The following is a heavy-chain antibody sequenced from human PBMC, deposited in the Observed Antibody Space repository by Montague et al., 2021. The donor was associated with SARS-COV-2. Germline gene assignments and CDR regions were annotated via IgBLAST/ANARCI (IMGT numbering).Heavy chain of an antibody. Sequence: SETLSLTCEVSGGSISSYYWSWIWQSPGKGLEWIGYVHFTGSTKNNPSLKTRVTLSLDTPKKHCPLKLKSVTAADTAVYYCARAQNTCFIANCVNYFEVWGQGALVTVSS. CDR3: ARAQNTCFIANCVNYFEV. CDR2: VHFTGST. D-gene: IGHD1-1*01. CDR1: GGSISSYY. J-gene: IGHJ4*02. V-gene: IGHV4-59*01.